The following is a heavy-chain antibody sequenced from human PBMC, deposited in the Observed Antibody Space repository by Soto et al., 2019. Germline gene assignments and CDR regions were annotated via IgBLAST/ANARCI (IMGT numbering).Heavy chain of an antibody. J-gene: IGHJ6*02. CDR3: ARAGFSGTYYYYYGMDV. D-gene: IGHD5-12*01. CDR2: IIPIFGTA. CDR1: GGTFSSYA. V-gene: IGHV1-69*01. Sequence: QVQLVQSGAEVKKPGSSVKVSCKASGGTFSSYAISWVRQAPGQGLEWMGGIIPIFGTANYAQEFQGRVTITADESTSTAYMELSRLRSEDTAMYYCARAGFSGTYYYYYGMDVWGQGTTDTVSS.